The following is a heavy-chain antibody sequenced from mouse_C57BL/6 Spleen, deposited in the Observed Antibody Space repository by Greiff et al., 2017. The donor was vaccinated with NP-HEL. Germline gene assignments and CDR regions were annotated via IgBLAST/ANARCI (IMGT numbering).Heavy chain of an antibody. CDR3: ARAPITTVVATDYAMDY. V-gene: IGHV1-7*01. CDR2: INPSSGYT. D-gene: IGHD1-1*01. Sequence: VQLQQSGAELAKPGASVKLSCKASGYTFTSYWIGYINPSSGYTKYNQKFKDKATLTADKSSSTAYMQLSSLTYEDSAVYYCARAPITTVVATDYAMDYWGQGTSVTVSS. J-gene: IGHJ4*01. CDR1: GYTFTSYW.